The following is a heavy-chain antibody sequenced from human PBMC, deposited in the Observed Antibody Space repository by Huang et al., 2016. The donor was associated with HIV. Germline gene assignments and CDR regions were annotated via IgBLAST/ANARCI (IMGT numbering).Heavy chain of an antibody. Sequence: EVQLVESGGGLVRPGRSLRISCAASGFTVDDYAMHWVRQTPGKGLEWVSCSNWKIGKIAYADAVRGRFTISRDNAKNSLYLQMNSLRPEDTALYYCAKDWGYDFGAFDFWGRGTMVTVSS. D-gene: IGHD3-16*01. V-gene: IGHV3-9*01. J-gene: IGHJ3*01. CDR3: AKDWGYDFGAFDF. CDR1: GFTVDDYA. CDR2: SNWKIGKI.